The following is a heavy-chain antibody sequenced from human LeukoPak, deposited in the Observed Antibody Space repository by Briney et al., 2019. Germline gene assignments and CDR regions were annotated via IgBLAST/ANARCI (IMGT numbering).Heavy chain of an antibody. CDR3: ARDHEWELLFEARRGGARPDKIDTREPGVQH. V-gene: IGHV3-48*04. CDR1: GFTFSTYS. CDR2: ISSGSTTI. Sequence: GGSLRLSCADSGFTFSTYSMNWVRQAPGKGLEWVSYISSGSTTIHYADSVKGRFTISRDNAKNSLYLQMNSLRAEDTAVYYCARDHEWELLFEARRGGARPDKIDTREPGVQHWGQGTLVTVSS. J-gene: IGHJ1*01. D-gene: IGHD1-26*01.